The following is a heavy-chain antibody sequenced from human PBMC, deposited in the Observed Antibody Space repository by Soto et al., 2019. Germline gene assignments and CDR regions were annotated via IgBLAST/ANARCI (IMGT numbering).Heavy chain of an antibody. CDR2: IWYDGSNK. CDR3: ARDHGWYSYGYLYYYYYYGMDV. Sequence: PGGSLRLSCAASGFTFSSYGMHWVRQAPGKGLEWVAVIWYDGSNKYYADSVKGRFTISRDNSKNTLYLQMNSLRAEDTAVYYCARDHGWYSYGYLYYYYYYGMDVWGQGTTVTVSS. CDR1: GFTFSSYG. D-gene: IGHD5-18*01. J-gene: IGHJ6*02. V-gene: IGHV3-33*01.